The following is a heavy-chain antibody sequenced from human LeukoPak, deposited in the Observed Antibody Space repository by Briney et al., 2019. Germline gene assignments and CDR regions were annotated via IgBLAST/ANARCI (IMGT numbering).Heavy chain of an antibody. Sequence: KPSETLSLTCTVSGGSISSSSYYWGWIRQPPGKGLEWIGSIYYSGSTYYNPSLKSRVTISVDTSKNQFSLKLSSVTAADTAVYYCARGDSRGAATNYGDYEATDYWGQGTLVTVSS. CDR3: ARGDSRGAATNYGDYEATDY. D-gene: IGHD4-17*01. V-gene: IGHV4-39*01. CDR2: IYYSGST. J-gene: IGHJ4*02. CDR1: GGSISSSSYY.